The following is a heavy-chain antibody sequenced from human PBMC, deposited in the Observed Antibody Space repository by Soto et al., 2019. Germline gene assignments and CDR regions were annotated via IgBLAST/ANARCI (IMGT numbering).Heavy chain of an antibody. D-gene: IGHD5-12*01. CDR3: ARGRVVATISDFDY. J-gene: IGHJ4*02. CDR1: VGSFSGYY. CDR2: INHSGST. Sequence: SETLSLTCAVYVGSFSGYYWTWIRQPPGKGLEWIGEINHSGSTNYKPSLESRITISVDASKNQFSLKLTSVTAADTAVYYCARGRVVATISDFDYWGQGTLVTVSS. V-gene: IGHV4-34*01.